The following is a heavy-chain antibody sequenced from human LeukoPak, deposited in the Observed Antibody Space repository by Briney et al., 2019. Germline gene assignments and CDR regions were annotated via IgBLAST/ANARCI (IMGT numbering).Heavy chain of an antibody. CDR1: GFTFSSYA. D-gene: IGHD5-12*01. CDR2: ISYDGSNK. V-gene: IGHV3-30-3*01. CDR3: ARDYRSYSGYTPDYYYYGMDV. Sequence: GGSLRLSCAASGFTFSSYAMHWVRQAPGKGLEWVAVISYDGSNKYYADSVKGRFTISRDNSKNTLYLQMNSLRAEDTAVYYCARDYRSYSGYTPDYYYYGMDVWGQGTTVTVSS. J-gene: IGHJ6*02.